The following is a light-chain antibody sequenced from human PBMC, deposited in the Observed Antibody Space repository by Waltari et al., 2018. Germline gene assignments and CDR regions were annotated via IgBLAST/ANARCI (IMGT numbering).Light chain of an antibody. Sequence: DIQMTQSPSSLAASVGDRVTITCRASQIISTYLNWYQQKPGKAPMLLIYGTSGLQSGGPSRFRGIGSGTDFTLAISSLQPEDFATYYCQQSYSSPYTFGQGTQLQIK. CDR3: QQSYSSPYT. CDR1: QIISTY. CDR2: GTS. J-gene: IGKJ2*01. V-gene: IGKV1-39*01.